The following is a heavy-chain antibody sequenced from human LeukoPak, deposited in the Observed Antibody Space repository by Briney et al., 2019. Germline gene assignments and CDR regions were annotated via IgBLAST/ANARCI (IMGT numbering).Heavy chain of an antibody. CDR1: GGSISSGGNY. CDR3: ARAGSRYFDL. CDR2: IYYSGTS. D-gene: IGHD3-10*01. Sequence: SETLPLTCTVSGGSISSGGNYWSWIRLRPGKGLEWIGYIYYSGTSYYNPSLKSRVTMSVDTSKNQFSLNLTSVTAADTAVYYCARAGSRYFDLWGRGTLVTVSS. V-gene: IGHV4-31*03. J-gene: IGHJ2*01.